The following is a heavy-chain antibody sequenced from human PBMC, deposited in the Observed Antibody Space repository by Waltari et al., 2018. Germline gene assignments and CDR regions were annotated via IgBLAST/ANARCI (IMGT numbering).Heavy chain of an antibody. CDR2: INPSGGRT. D-gene: IGHD2-2*01. J-gene: IGHJ5*02. CDR1: GYTFISYY. V-gene: IGHV1-46*01. Sequence: QEQLVQSGAEVKKPGASVKVSCKASGYTFISYYIHWVRQAPGHGLEWMGIINPSGGRTSYAQKFQGRVTVTRDTSTSTVYMELSSLRSEDTAVYYCARGYCSSTSCSPSYRFDPWGQGTLVTVSS. CDR3: ARGYCSSTSCSPSYRFDP.